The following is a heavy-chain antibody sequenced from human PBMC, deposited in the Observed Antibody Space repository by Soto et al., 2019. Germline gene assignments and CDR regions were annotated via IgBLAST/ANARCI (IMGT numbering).Heavy chain of an antibody. D-gene: IGHD3-10*01. CDR2: IYYSGST. V-gene: IGHV4-31*03. J-gene: IGHJ4*02. CDR3: ARDRYGSGSPPFDY. Sequence: QVQLQESGPGLVKPSQTLSLTCTVSGGSISSGGYYWSWIRQHPGKGLEWIGYIYYSGSTYYNPSLKSRVTISVDTSKNQFSLKLSSVTDADTAVYYCARDRYGSGSPPFDYWGQGTLVTVSS. CDR1: GGSISSGGYY.